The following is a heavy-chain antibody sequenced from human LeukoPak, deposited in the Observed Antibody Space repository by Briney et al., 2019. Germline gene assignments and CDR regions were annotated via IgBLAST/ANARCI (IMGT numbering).Heavy chain of an antibody. J-gene: IGHJ4*02. CDR3: ARGPISGEYSGYVPPVGI. CDR1: GYTFTSYG. V-gene: IGHV1-18*01. Sequence: ASVKVSCKASGYTFTSYGISWVRQAPGQGLEWMGWISAYNGNTNYAQKLQGRVTMTTDTSTSTAYMELRSLRSDDTAVYYCARGPISGEYSGYVPPVGIWGQGPLVTVSS. D-gene: IGHD5-12*01. CDR2: ISAYNGNT.